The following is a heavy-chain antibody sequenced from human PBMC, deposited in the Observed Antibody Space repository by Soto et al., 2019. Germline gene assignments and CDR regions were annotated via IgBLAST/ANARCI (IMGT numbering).Heavy chain of an antibody. J-gene: IGHJ5*02. V-gene: IGHV4-34*01. D-gene: IGHD2-2*01. Sequence: SETLSLTCVVYGGSFSGYYWSWIRQSPGKGLEWVGGINHRGSTNYNPSLESRVTISVDTSKNQFSLKLPSVTAADTAMYYCARDGFCTSTTCRVGNWFDPWGQGTLVTVSS. CDR3: ARDGFCTSTTCRVGNWFDP. CDR1: GGSFSGYY. CDR2: INHRGST.